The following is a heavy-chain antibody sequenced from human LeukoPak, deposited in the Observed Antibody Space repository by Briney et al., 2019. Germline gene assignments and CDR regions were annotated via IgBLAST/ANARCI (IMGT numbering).Heavy chain of an antibody. J-gene: IGHJ4*02. V-gene: IGHV3-7*04. CDR3: ARVGYSSSCFDY. CDR1: GFTFSSYR. Sequence: GGSLRLSCAASGFTFSSYRMSWVRPAPGKGLEWVANIKQDGSEKYYVDSVKGRFTISRDNAKNSLYLQMNSLRAEDTAVYYCARVGYSSSCFDYWGQGTLVTVSS. D-gene: IGHD6-13*01. CDR2: IKQDGSEK.